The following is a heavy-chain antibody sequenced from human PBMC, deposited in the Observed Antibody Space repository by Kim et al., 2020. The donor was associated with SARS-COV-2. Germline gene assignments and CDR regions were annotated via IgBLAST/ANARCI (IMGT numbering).Heavy chain of an antibody. CDR1: GYTFTSYA. CDR3: ARVSCSSTSCYLLLYYGMDV. CDR2: INTNTGNP. J-gene: IGHJ6*02. Sequence: ASVKVSCKASGYTFTSYAMNWVRQAPGQGLEWMGWINTNTGNPTYAQGFTGRFVFSLDTSVSTAYLEISSLKAEDTAVYYCARVSCSSTSCYLLLYYGMDVWGQGTTVTVSS. V-gene: IGHV7-4-1*02. D-gene: IGHD2-2*01.